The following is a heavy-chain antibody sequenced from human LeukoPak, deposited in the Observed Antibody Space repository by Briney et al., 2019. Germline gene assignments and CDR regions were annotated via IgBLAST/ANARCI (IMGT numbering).Heavy chain of an antibody. CDR2: INPNSGGT. CDR1: GYTFTGYY. J-gene: IGHJ4*02. Sequence: GASVKVSCKASGYTFTGYYMHWVRQAPGQGLEWMGRINPNSGGTNYAQKFQGRVTMTRDTSISTAYMELSRLRSDDTAVYYCARHSWYYYDSSGQFDYWGQGTLVTVSS. CDR3: ARHSWYYYDSSGQFDY. V-gene: IGHV1-2*06. D-gene: IGHD3-22*01.